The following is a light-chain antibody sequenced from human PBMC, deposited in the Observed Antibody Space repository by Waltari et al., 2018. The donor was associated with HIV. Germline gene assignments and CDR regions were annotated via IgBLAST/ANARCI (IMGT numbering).Light chain of an antibody. Sequence: QSALTQPASVSGSPGQSITISCTGSSSDVGTYSLVSWYQHHPGKAPKLMIYEGNKRPSGVSHRFSGSKSGNTASLTISGLQAEDEADYYCSSYTSFSTVLFGGGTKLTVL. J-gene: IGLJ2*01. CDR2: EGN. CDR3: SSYTSFSTVL. V-gene: IGLV2-23*03. CDR1: SSDVGTYSL.